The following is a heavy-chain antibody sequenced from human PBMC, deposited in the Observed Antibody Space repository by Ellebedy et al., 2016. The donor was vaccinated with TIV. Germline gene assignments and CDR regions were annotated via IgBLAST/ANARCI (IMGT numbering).Heavy chain of an antibody. D-gene: IGHD5-24*01. V-gene: IGHV1-2*02. CDR3: AVGEMPTITGY. CDR2: INPNSGGT. Sequence: ASVKVSXXASGYTFTGYYMHWVRQAPGQGLEWMGWINPNSGGTNYAQKFQGRVTMTRDTSISTAYMELNRLRSDDTAVYYCAVGEMPTITGYWGQGTLVTVSS. CDR1: GYTFTGYY. J-gene: IGHJ4*02.